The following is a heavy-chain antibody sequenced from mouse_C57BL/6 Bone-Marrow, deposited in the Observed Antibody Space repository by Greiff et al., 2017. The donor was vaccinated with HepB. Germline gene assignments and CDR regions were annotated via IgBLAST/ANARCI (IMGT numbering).Heavy chain of an antibody. V-gene: IGHV3-3*01. D-gene: IGHD1-1*01. J-gene: IGHJ1*03. CDR2: TFYSGIT. Sequence: EVMLVESGPSLVRPSQTLSLTCTVTGFSINSDCYWIWIRQFPGNKLEYIGYTFYSGITYYNPSLDSRTYITRDTSKNQFSLKLSSVTTEDTATYYCARDLYLRYWYFDVWGTGTTVTVSS. CDR3: ARDLYLRYWYFDV. CDR1: GFSINSDCY.